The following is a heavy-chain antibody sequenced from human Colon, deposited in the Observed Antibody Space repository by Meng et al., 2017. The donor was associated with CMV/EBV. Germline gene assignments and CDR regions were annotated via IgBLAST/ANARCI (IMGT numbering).Heavy chain of an antibody. CDR3: AKGFGAASLSWFDP. V-gene: IGHV4-31*03. Sequence: SETLSLTCTVSNVSFSSGGTYWTWLRQRPGLGLEWIGYVHYSGSTYYNPSLESRVSISMDASKNQFFLNLRSLTAADAAVYFCAKGFGAASLSWFDPWGQGTRVTVSS. J-gene: IGHJ5*02. D-gene: IGHD3-16*01. CDR1: NVSFSSGGTY. CDR2: VHYSGST.